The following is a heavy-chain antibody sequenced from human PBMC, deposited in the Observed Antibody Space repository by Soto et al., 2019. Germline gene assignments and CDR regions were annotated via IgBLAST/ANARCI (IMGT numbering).Heavy chain of an antibody. V-gene: IGHV4-59*01. J-gene: IGHJ4*02. D-gene: IGHD3-22*01. CDR1: GGSISSYY. Sequence: SETLSLTCTVSGGSISSYYWSWIRQPPGKGLEWIGYIYYSGSTNYNPSLKSRVTITVDTSKNQFSLMLSSVTAADTAVYYCARDHRYYDSSGGFDYWGQGTLVTVSS. CDR2: IYYSGST. CDR3: ARDHRYYDSSGGFDY.